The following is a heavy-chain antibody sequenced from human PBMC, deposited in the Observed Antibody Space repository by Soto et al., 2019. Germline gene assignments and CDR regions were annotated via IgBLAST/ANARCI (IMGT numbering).Heavy chain of an antibody. D-gene: IGHD2-15*01. CDR1: GGSISSGDYY. V-gene: IGHV4-30-4*01. J-gene: IGHJ5*02. CDR2: IYYSGST. Sequence: SETLSLTCTVSGGSISSGDYYWSWIRQPPGKGLEWIGYIYYSGSTYYNPSLKSRVTISVDTSKNQFSLKLSSVTAADTAVYYCARVVACSGGSCFFSWFDPWGRGTLVTVS. CDR3: ARVVACSGGSCFFSWFDP.